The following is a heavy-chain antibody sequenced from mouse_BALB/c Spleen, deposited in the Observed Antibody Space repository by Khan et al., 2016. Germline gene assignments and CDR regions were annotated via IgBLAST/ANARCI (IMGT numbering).Heavy chain of an antibody. Sequence: LEVAGAELMKPGASMKISCKATGYTFSNYWIEWVRQRPGHGLEWIGEILPGSGHTNCNEKFRGKATFTAETSSNTAYMQLSSLISEDSAVYYCARNSDSYWFAYWGQGTLVTVSA. CDR1: GYTFSNYW. CDR3: ARNSDSYWFAY. J-gene: IGHJ3*01. CDR2: ILPGSGHT. D-gene: IGHD2-12*01. V-gene: IGHV1-9*01.